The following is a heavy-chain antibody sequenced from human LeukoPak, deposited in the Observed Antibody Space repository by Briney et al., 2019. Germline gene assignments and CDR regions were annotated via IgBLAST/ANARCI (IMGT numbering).Heavy chain of an antibody. CDR2: ISGSGGST. J-gene: IGHJ4*02. Sequence: GGSLRLSCAASGFTFSSYAMSWVRQAPGKGLEWVSAISGSGGSTYYADSVKGRFTISRDNAKNSLYLQMNSLRAEDTAVYYCARGALGDIAAAGDFDYWGQGTLVTVSS. CDR1: GFTFSSYA. D-gene: IGHD6-13*01. V-gene: IGHV3-23*01. CDR3: ARGALGDIAAAGDFDY.